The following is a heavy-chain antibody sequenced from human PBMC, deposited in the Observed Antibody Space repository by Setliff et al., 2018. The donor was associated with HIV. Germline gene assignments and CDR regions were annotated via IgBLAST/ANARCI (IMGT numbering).Heavy chain of an antibody. V-gene: IGHV4-34*01. Sequence: SETLSLTCGVSGGSFSGHYWSWIRQTPGKGLEWIGEISQNGDTNYNPSLTRRVILSVDSSKKQVSLKLSSVTAADSAVYYCAGDPWSSAHGSWGQGTLVTVSS. CDR3: AGDPWSSAHGS. CDR2: ISQNGDT. CDR1: GGSFSGHY. D-gene: IGHD6-19*01. J-gene: IGHJ5*02.